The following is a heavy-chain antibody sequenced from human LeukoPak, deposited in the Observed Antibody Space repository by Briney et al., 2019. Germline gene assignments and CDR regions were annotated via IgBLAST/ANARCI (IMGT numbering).Heavy chain of an antibody. CDR1: GFVFSAYG. Sequence: PGGSLRLSCVASGFVFSAYGMHWVRQTPGKGLEWVTFIGPDGGDEYYTDSVRGRFTISRDNSRNTVHLQMNNLRPDDTAMYYCAKERGYYDNSGYLIWGQGTLATVSS. CDR2: IGPDGGDE. V-gene: IGHV3-30*02. J-gene: IGHJ4*02. CDR3: AKERGYYDNSGYLI. D-gene: IGHD3-22*01.